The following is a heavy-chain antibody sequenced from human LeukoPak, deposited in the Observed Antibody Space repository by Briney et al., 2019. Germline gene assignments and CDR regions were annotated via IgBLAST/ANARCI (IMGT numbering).Heavy chain of an antibody. CDR2: INRDGSST. J-gene: IGHJ3*02. D-gene: IGHD3-9*01. CDR3: ARDRETYYDILTGYYTLGDAFDI. V-gene: IGHV3-74*01. CDR1: GFTFSTYW. Sequence: GGSLRLSCAASGFTFSTYWMHWVRQAPGKGLVWVSRINRDGSSTSYADSVKGRFTFSRDNAKNTMYLQMNSLRAEDTAVYYCARDRETYYDILTGYYTLGDAFDIWGQGTMVTVSS.